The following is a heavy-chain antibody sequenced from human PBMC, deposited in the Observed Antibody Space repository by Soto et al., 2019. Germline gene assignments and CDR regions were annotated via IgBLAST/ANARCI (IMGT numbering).Heavy chain of an antibody. CDR3: ASEDCSGGSCYLDY. CDR2: IIPIFGTA. V-gene: IGHV1-69*06. D-gene: IGHD2-15*01. CDR1: GGTFSSYA. Sequence: QVQLVQSGAEVKKPGSSVKVSCKASGGTFSSYAISGVRQAPGQGLEWMGGIIPIFGTANYAQKFQGRVTITADKSTSTAYMELSSLRSEDTAVYYCASEDCSGGSCYLDYWGQGTLVTVSS. J-gene: IGHJ4*02.